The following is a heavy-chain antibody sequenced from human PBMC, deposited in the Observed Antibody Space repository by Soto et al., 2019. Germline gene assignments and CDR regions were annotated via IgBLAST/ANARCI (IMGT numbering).Heavy chain of an antibody. CDR3: ARSGITMVRGVKSGHYYYGMDV. V-gene: IGHV4-34*01. Sequence: TSETLSLTCAVYGGSFSGYYWSWIRQPPGKGLEWIGEINHSGSTNYNPSLKSRVTISVDTSKNQFSLKLTSVTAADTAVYYCARSGITMVRGVKSGHYYYGMDVWGQGTTVTVSS. J-gene: IGHJ6*02. CDR1: GGSFSGYY. D-gene: IGHD3-10*01. CDR2: INHSGST.